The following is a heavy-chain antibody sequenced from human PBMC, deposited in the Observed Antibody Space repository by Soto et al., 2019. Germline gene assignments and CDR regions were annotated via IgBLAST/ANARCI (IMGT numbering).Heavy chain of an antibody. CDR1: GFTFSSYA. D-gene: IGHD3-16*02. V-gene: IGHV3-23*01. CDR2: ISGSGGST. J-gene: IGHJ4*02. Sequence: PGGSLSLSCAASGFTFSSYAMSWVRQAPGKGLEWVSAISGSGGSTYHADSVKGRFTISRDNSKNTLYLQMNSLRAEDTAVYYCAKVRGGVIVIGPVFFDYWGQGTLVTVSS. CDR3: AKVRGGVIVIGPVFFDY.